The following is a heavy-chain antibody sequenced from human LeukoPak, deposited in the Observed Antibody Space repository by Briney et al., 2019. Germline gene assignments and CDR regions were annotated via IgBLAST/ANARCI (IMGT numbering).Heavy chain of an antibody. CDR3: ARVYRNGNLLRDYYMDV. D-gene: IGHD1-1*01. CDR1: GGSTRKSNYY. CDR2: MYYSGST. V-gene: IGHV4-39*07. J-gene: IGHJ6*03. Sequence: PSETLSLTCTVSGGSTRKSNYYWGWIRQPPGKGLEWIGSMYYSGSTYYNPSLKSRVTISVDTSNNQFSLNLRSVTAADTAVYYCARVYRNGNLLRDYYMDVWGKGTTVTVSS.